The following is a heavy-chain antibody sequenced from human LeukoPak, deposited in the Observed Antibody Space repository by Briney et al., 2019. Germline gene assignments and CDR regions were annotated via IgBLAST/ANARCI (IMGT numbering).Heavy chain of an antibody. J-gene: IGHJ5*02. V-gene: IGHV4-59*01. CDR2: IYYSGST. D-gene: IGHD1-26*01. CDR3: AREHWELLCNWFDP. CDR1: GGSISSYY. Sequence: SETLSLTCTVSGGSISSYYWSWIRQPPGKGLEWIGYIYYSGSTNYNPSLKSRVTISVDTSKNQFSLKLSSVTAADTAVYYCAREHWELLCNWFDPWGQGTLVTVSS.